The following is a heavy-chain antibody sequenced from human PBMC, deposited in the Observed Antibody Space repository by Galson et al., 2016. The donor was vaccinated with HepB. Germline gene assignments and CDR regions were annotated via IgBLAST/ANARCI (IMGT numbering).Heavy chain of an antibody. D-gene: IGHD3-10*01. CDR2: IYYSGSI. CDR3: ARDKGLLWFGELLKPPGVTDHDLYGMDV. CDR1: GGSVSSGDHY. J-gene: IGHJ6*02. Sequence: SETLSLTCTVSGGSVSSGDHYWTWVRQSPGKGLEWIGNIYYSGSINYHPSLASRVTFSVDTSKNQFSLNLTSVSAADTAVYYCARDKGLLWFGELLKPPGVTDHDLYGMDVWGQGTTVTVSS. V-gene: IGHV4-61*08.